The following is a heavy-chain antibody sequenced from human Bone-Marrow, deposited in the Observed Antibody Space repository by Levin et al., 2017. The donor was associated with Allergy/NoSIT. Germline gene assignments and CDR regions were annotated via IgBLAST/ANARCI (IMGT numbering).Heavy chain of an antibody. Sequence: SETLSLTCTVSGTSISNFYWNWIRQSPGRGLEWIGYISYSGSTDYNPSLKSRVTMSEDTSKNQSSLRLTSVTAADTAIYYCACIRSGRYYGMSVWGQGTTVTVSS. CDR1: GTSISNFY. J-gene: IGHJ6*02. CDR3: ACIRSGRYYGMSV. D-gene: IGHD3-10*01. CDR2: ISYSGST. V-gene: IGHV4-59*01.